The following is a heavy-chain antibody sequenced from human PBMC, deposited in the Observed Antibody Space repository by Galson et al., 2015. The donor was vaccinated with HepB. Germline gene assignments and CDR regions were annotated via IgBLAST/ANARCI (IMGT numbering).Heavy chain of an antibody. CDR2: ISSGSNYI. Sequence: SLRLSCAASGFTFSSYSMNWVRQAPGRGLEWVSSISSGSNYIYYADSVKGRFTISRDNAKNSLSLQMNSLRAEDNAVYYCASTYCGGDCLDYWGQGTLVTVSS. CDR1: GFTFSSYS. D-gene: IGHD2-21*02. J-gene: IGHJ4*02. V-gene: IGHV3-21*01. CDR3: ASTYCGGDCLDY.